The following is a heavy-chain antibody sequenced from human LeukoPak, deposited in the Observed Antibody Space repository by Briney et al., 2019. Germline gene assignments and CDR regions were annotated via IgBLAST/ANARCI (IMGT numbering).Heavy chain of an antibody. CDR2: IYNDGVT. D-gene: IGHD4-23*01. CDR3: AKRSYDYGGPFDY. V-gene: IGHV3-66*01. CDR1: GFRVGDNF. J-gene: IGHJ4*02. Sequence: GGSLRLSCAASGFRVGDNFMNWVRQAPGKGLEWVSVIYNDGVTDSTESVRGRFTISRDKSKNTLYLQMNSLRAEDTAVYYCAKRSYDYGGPFDYWGQGTLVTVSS.